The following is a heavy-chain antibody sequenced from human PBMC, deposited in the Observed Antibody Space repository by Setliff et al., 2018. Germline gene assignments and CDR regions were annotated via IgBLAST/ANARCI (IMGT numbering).Heavy chain of an antibody. CDR3: ARGPSGWSSATSRYYFYMDV. V-gene: IGHV1-2*02. Sequence: ASVKVSCKASGYTFTGYYMHWVRHAPGQGLEWMGWIIPNSGGRNYAQKFQGRVTMTRDTSINTAYMELSSLRSDDTAVYYCARGPSGWSSATSRYYFYMDVWGKGTTVTVSS. CDR2: IIPNSGGR. CDR1: GYTFTGYY. J-gene: IGHJ6*03. D-gene: IGHD6-19*01.